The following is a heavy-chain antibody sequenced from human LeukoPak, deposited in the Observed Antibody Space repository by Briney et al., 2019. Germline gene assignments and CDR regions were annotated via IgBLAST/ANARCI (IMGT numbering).Heavy chain of an antibody. CDR1: GFTFSSYA. CDR2: ISGSGGST. D-gene: IGHD3-9*01. Sequence: GGSLRLSCAASGFTFSSYAMSWVRQAPGKGLEWVSAISGSGGSTYYADSVKGRFTISRDNSKNTLHLQMNSLRAEDTAVYYCAKWGGILTGYSIYYHYYGMDAWGQGTTVTVSS. J-gene: IGHJ6*02. V-gene: IGHV3-23*01. CDR3: AKWGGILTGYSIYYHYYGMDA.